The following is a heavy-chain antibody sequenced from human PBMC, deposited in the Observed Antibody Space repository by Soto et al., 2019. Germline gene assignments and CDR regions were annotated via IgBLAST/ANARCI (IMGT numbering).Heavy chain of an antibody. CDR2: IYSGGST. D-gene: IGHD6-19*01. J-gene: IGHJ4*02. CDR1: GFTVSSNY. CDR3: ARDRSSGWSNYFDY. Sequence: GSLRLSCAASGFTVSSNYMSWVRQAPGKGLEWVSVIYSGGSTYYADSVKGRFTISRDNSKNTLYLQMNSLRAEDTAVYYCARDRSSGWSNYFDYWGQGTLVTVSS. V-gene: IGHV3-53*01.